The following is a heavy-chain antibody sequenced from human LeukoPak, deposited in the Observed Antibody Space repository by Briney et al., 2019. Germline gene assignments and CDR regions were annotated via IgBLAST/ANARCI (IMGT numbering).Heavy chain of an antibody. CDR2: INPNSGGT. J-gene: IGHJ5*02. D-gene: IGHD2-21*01. Sequence: ASVKVSCKASGYTFTGYYMHWVRQAPGQGLEWMGWINPNSGGTNYAKKFQGRVTMTRETSSSTAYMELSRLRSDDTAVYYCARVPQLSDWSPPINWFDPWGQGTLVTVSS. V-gene: IGHV1-2*02. CDR1: GYTFTGYY. CDR3: ARVPQLSDWSPPINWFDP.